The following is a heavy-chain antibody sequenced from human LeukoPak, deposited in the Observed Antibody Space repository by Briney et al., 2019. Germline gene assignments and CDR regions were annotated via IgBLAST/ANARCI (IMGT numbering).Heavy chain of an antibody. Sequence: GGPLRLSCAASGFTFKLYWMHWFRQVPGKAPVWVSRINDDGSDTRYADSVKGRFTISRDDATNMVFLQMNSLRPEDTAIYYCIRGGPSTWSWGQGTLVTVSS. CDR2: INDDGSDT. D-gene: IGHD2-15*01. CDR1: GFTFKLYW. J-gene: IGHJ5*02. V-gene: IGHV3-74*01. CDR3: IRGGPSTWS.